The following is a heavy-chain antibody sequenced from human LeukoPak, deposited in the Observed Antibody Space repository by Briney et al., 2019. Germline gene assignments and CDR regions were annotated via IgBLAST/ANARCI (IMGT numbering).Heavy chain of an antibody. CDR1: VLTVGSNC. D-gene: IGHD6-19*01. CDR2: IYTGGNT. V-gene: IGHV3-66*02. CDR3: ATVAVEGREFFQH. J-gene: IGHJ1*01. Sequence: GGSLRLSCTASVLTVGSNCMTWVRQAPGKGLEWVSLIYTGGNTYYADSVGGRFTISRDISKNTLYLQMSSLRTDDTAIYYCATVAVEGREFFQHWGQGTLVTVSS.